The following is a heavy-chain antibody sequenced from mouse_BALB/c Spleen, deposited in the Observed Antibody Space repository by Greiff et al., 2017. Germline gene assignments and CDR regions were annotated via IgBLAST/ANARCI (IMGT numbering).Heavy chain of an antibody. Sequence: EVKLVESGGDLVKPGGSLKLSCAASGLTFSSYGMSWVRQTPDKRLEWVATISSGGSYTYYPDSVKGRFTISRDNAKNTLYLQMSSLKSEDTAMYYCARRDRNAMDYWGQGTSVTVSS. V-gene: IGHV5-6*02. CDR2: ISSGGSYT. J-gene: IGHJ4*01. CDR3: ARRDRNAMDY. CDR1: GLTFSSYG. D-gene: IGHD3-3*01.